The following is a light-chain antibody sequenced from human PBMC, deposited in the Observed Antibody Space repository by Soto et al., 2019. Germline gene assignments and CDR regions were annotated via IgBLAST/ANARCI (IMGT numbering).Light chain of an antibody. CDR2: GAS. Sequence: EVVLTPSPGTLSLSPGERATLSCRASQSISSNYLAWYQQEPGQAPRLLIYGASSRATGIPDRFSGSGSGTDFTLTISRLEPEDFAVYYCQQYAGSPITFGQGTRLEIK. J-gene: IGKJ5*01. CDR3: QQYAGSPIT. CDR1: QSISSNY. V-gene: IGKV3-20*01.